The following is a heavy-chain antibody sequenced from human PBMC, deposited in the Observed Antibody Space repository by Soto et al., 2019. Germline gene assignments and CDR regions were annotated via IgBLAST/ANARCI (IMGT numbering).Heavy chain of an antibody. J-gene: IGHJ4*02. CDR3: ARQYYDRSAYSIDY. CDR1: GGSSSSRNYY. Sequence: ETLSLTXTVSGGSSSSRNYYWGWIRQPPGKGLEWIGSIYYSGSTYYNPSLKSRVTISVDTSKNKFSLKLSSVTAADTAVYYCARQYYDRSAYSIDYWGQVTLVTVSS. D-gene: IGHD3-22*01. CDR2: IYYSGST. V-gene: IGHV4-39*01.